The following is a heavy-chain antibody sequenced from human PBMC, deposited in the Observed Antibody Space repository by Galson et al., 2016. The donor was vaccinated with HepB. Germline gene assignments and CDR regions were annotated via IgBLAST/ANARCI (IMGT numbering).Heavy chain of an antibody. D-gene: IGHD5-18*01. Sequence: SLRLSCAASGFTFTTHSLHWVRQAPGKGLEWVAVISYDANNEYYTDSVKGRFTISRDNSKNTLYLQMNSLRGEDTAVYYCARDQGIRGYSYGFQPDFDFWGQGTLVTVSS. CDR2: ISYDANNE. J-gene: IGHJ4*02. V-gene: IGHV3-30*03. CDR3: ARDQGIRGYSYGFQPDFDF. CDR1: GFTFTTHS.